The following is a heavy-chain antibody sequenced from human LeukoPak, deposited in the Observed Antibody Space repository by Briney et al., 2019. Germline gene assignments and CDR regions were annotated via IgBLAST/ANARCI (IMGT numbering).Heavy chain of an antibody. CDR1: GGSLSGFY. D-gene: IGHD4-17*01. Sequence: KPSGTLSLTCAVYGGSLSGFYWSWMPQTPGEGVGWIGEINHSGSTNYNPSLKSRVTISVDTSKNQFSLKLSSVTAADTAVYYCARAGPTVTLTPFDYWGQGTLVTVSS. CDR2: INHSGST. V-gene: IGHV4-34*01. J-gene: IGHJ4*02. CDR3: ARAGPTVTLTPFDY.